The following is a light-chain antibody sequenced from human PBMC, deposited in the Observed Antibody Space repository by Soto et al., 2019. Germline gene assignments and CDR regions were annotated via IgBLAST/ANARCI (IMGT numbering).Light chain of an antibody. CDR2: GAS. J-gene: IGKJ1*01. Sequence: EIVLTQSPDTLSLSVGERAALSCTASQNIPNNYLVWYQQKPGQTPTVLIYGASNRATGIPDRFSGSGSGTDFTLTISRLDLEDFAVCYCQRYDASPTFGQGTKV. CDR3: QRYDASPT. CDR1: QNIPNNY. V-gene: IGKV3-20*01.